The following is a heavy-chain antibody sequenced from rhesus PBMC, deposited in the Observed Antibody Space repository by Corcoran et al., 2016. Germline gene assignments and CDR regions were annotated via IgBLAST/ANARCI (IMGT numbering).Heavy chain of an antibody. D-gene: IGHD3-3*01. J-gene: IGHJ2*01. CDR1: GYSFTSSW. CDR3: AKSVYKIWTGYYTDWYCDL. Sequence: EVQLVQSGAEVKRPGESLRISCKTSGYSFTSSWISWVCHIPGKGLDWLGIIYTVYSDTRYSPAFQGQVTISADKAISTTYLQWSSLKAADTCTYYCAKSVYKIWTGYYTDWYCDLWGPGTPITISS. CDR2: IYTVYSDT. V-gene: IGHV5S1*01.